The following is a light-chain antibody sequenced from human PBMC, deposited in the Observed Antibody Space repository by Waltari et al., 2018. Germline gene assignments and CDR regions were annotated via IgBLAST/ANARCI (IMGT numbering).Light chain of an antibody. CDR3: QQDYTTPWT. Sequence: DIQMTQSASSLSACVGDRLTVTCRASQGINKELTWYQQKPGKAPTPLIYAESSLQTGVSSRSSGSGSGTEVTFTISSLQPEDIATSFCQQDYTTPWTFGQGTKVEIK. J-gene: IGKJ1*01. CDR2: AES. CDR1: QGINKE. V-gene: IGKV1-27*01.